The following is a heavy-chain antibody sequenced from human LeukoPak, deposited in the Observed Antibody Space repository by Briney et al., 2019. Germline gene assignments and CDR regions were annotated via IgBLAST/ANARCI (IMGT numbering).Heavy chain of an antibody. CDR3: ARDTGDYGDYVFRFDP. J-gene: IGHJ5*02. CDR1: VYTFTGYY. D-gene: IGHD4-17*01. V-gene: IGHV1-2*02. CDR2: INPNSGGT. Sequence: ASVKVSCKASVYTFTGYYMHWVRQAPGQGLEWMGWINPNSGGTNYAQKFQGRVTMTRDTSISTAYMELSRLRSDDTAVYYCARDTGDYGDYVFRFDPWGQGTLVTVSS.